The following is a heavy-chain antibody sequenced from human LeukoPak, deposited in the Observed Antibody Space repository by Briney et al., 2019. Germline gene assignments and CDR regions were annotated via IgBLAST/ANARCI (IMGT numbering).Heavy chain of an antibody. J-gene: IGHJ5*02. V-gene: IGHV1-46*01. Sequence: GASVKISCKASGYTFTSYYMHWVRQAPGQGLEWMGIINPSGGSTSYAQKFQGRVTMTRDTSTSTVYMELSSLRSEDTAVYYCARGGFPQVPNNWFDPWGQGTLVTVSS. CDR2: INPSGGST. CDR3: ARGGFPQVPNNWFDP. CDR1: GYTFTSYY.